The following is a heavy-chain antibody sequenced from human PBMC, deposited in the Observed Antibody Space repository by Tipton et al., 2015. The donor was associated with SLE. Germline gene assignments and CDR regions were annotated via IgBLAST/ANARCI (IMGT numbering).Heavy chain of an antibody. J-gene: IGHJ5*02. CDR3: ARADPKWELSP. V-gene: IGHV4-30-4*01. CDR1: GGSISSGDYY. CDR2: TYYSGST. Sequence: LRLSCTVSGGSISSGDYYWSWIRQPPGKGLEWIGYTYYSGSTYYNPSLKSRVTISVDTSKNQFSLKLSSVTAADTAVYYCARADPKWELSPWGQGTLVTVSS. D-gene: IGHD1-26*01.